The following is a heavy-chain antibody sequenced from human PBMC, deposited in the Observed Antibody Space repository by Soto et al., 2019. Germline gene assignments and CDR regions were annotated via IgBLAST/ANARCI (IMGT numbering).Heavy chain of an antibody. CDR1: GGTFNNFA. Sequence: QVQLVQSGAEVKKPGSSVKVSCQASGGTFNNFAFTWVRQAPGQGLEWLGGIMPVFHTTNIAQTFQDRITVTADDFTTTVYIEMTSLRYDDTAVYYCATATISPVSATLFHYGMDVWGQWTTVTVSS. CDR2: IMPVFHTT. J-gene: IGHJ6*02. V-gene: IGHV1-69*01. CDR3: ATATISPVSATLFHYGMDV. D-gene: IGHD6-25*01.